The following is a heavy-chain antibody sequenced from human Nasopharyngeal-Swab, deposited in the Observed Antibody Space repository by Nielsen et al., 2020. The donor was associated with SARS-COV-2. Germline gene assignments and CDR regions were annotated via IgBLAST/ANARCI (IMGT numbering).Heavy chain of an antibody. Sequence: ASVKVSCKVSGYTLTELSMHWVRQAPGKGLEWMGGFDPEDGETIYAQKFQGRVTMTEDTSTDTAYMELSSLRSEDTAVYYCAGGSSNRYYFDYWGQGTLVTVSS. J-gene: IGHJ4*02. CDR1: GYTLTELS. CDR2: FDPEDGET. D-gene: IGHD2-2*01. V-gene: IGHV1-24*01. CDR3: AGGSSNRYYFDY.